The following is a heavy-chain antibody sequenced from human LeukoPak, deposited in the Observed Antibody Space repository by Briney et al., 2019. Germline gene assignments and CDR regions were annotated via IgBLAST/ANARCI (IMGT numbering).Heavy chain of an antibody. V-gene: IGHV3-30*02. J-gene: IGHJ5*02. Sequence: GGSLRLSCAASGFTFSSYGMHCVRQAPGKRLEWVAFIRYDGSNKYYADCVKGRFTISRDNSKNTLYLQMNSLRAEDTAVYYCAKDNPLTYSEFDTWGQGTLVTVSS. CDR2: IRYDGSNK. CDR1: GFTFSSYG. D-gene: IGHD4-11*01. CDR3: AKDNPLTYSEFDT.